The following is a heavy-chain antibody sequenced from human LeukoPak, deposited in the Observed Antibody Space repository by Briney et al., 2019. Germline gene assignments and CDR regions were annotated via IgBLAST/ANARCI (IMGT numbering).Heavy chain of an antibody. D-gene: IGHD4-17*01. J-gene: IGHJ4*02. CDR2: ISYDGSNK. CDR3: ARDSTTVTNLFDY. Sequence: GGSLRLSCAASGFTFSSYAMRWVRQAPGKGLEWVAVISYDGSNKYYADSVKGRFTISRDNSKNTLYLQMNSLRAEDTAVYYCARDSTTVTNLFDYWGQGTLVTVSS. V-gene: IGHV3-30-3*01. CDR1: GFTFSSYA.